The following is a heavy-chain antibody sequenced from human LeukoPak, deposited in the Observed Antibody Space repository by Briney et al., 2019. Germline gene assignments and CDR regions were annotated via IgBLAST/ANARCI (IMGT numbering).Heavy chain of an antibody. Sequence: ASVKVSCKASGYTFTGYYMHWVRQAPGQGLEWMGWINPNSGGTNYAQKFQGRVTMTRDTSISTAYMELSRLRSDDTAVYYCARVQLRSSLVFDPWGQGTLVTVSS. J-gene: IGHJ5*02. CDR1: GYTFTGYY. D-gene: IGHD6-19*01. CDR3: ARVQLRSSLVFDP. V-gene: IGHV1-2*02. CDR2: INPNSGGT.